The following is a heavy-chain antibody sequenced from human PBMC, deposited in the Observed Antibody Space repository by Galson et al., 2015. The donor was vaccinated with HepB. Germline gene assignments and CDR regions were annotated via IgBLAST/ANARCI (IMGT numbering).Heavy chain of an antibody. CDR2: ISPNSGDT. Sequence: SVKVSCKASGLSFTNYYIHWVRQAPGEGLEWMGWISPNSGDTTYSQKFQGRITMTRDTSINTAYMELSSLRSDDTAVYYCARVVYGMDVWGLGTTVTVS. J-gene: IGHJ6*02. V-gene: IGHV1-2*02. CDR1: GLSFTNYY. CDR3: ARVVYGMDV.